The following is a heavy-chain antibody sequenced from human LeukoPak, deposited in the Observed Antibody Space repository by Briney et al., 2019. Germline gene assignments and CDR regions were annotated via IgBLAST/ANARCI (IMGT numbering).Heavy chain of an antibody. V-gene: IGHV4-59*08. CDR3: ARLDGSRFDP. CDR1: GGSISSYY. Sequence: SETLSLTCTVSGGSISSYYWSWIRQPPGKGLEWIGYIYYSVSTNYNPSLKSRVTISVDTSKNQFSLKLSSVTAADTAVYYCARLDGSRFDPWGQGTLVTVSS. D-gene: IGHD3-10*01. J-gene: IGHJ5*02. CDR2: IYYSVST.